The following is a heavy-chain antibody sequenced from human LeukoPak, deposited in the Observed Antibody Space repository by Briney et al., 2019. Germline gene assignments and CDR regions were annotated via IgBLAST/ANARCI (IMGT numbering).Heavy chain of an antibody. V-gene: IGHV3-9*01. J-gene: IGHJ4*02. Sequence: PGGSLRLSCAASGFTFDDYAMHWVRQAPGKGLEWVSGISWNSGSIGYADSVKGRFTISRDNAKNSLYLQMNSLRAGDTALYYCAKAGDYGDCVGLPDWGQGTLVTVSS. CDR3: AKAGDYGDCVGLPD. D-gene: IGHD4-17*01. CDR2: ISWNSGSI. CDR1: GFTFDDYA.